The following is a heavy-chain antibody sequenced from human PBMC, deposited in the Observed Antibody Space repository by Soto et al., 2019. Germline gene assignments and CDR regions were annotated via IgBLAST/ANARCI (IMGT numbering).Heavy chain of an antibody. D-gene: IGHD3-3*01. CDR3: TRDVYDFSIGYYFDL. J-gene: IGHJ4*02. Sequence: PWGSLRLSCEASGFTFSDSWIILFRHSPLKGLEWLANIKQDGSERYYVDSVKGRFTISTDNAKNSLYLQMNNLRAGDTAIYYCTRDVYDFSIGYYFDLWGQGALVTVSS. CDR2: IKQDGSER. V-gene: IGHV3-7*03. CDR1: GFTFSDSW.